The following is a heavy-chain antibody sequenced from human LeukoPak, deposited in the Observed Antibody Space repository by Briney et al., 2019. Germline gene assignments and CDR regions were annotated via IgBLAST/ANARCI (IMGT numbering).Heavy chain of an antibody. J-gene: IGHJ6*03. Sequence: GASVKVSCKASGYTFTSYGISWVRQAPGQGLEWMGWISAYNGNTNYAQKLQGRVTMTTDTSTSTAYMELRSLRSDDTAVYYCARGDITMVRGGYYYMDVWGKGTTVTVSS. CDR2: ISAYNGNT. CDR1: GYTFTSYG. V-gene: IGHV1-18*01. CDR3: ARGDITMVRGGYYYMDV. D-gene: IGHD3-10*01.